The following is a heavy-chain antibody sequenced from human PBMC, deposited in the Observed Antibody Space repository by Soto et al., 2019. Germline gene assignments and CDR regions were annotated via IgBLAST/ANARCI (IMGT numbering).Heavy chain of an antibody. Sequence: LSLTCAASGFTVSSNYMSWVRQAPGKGLEWVSVIYSGGSTYYADSVKGRFTISRDNSKNTLYLQMNSLRAEDTAVYYCARVKVGGLGYCSSTSCPGAFDIWGQGTMVTVSS. CDR2: IYSGGST. CDR3: ARVKVGGLGYCSSTSCPGAFDI. J-gene: IGHJ3*02. V-gene: IGHV3-66*01. CDR1: GFTVSSNY. D-gene: IGHD2-2*01.